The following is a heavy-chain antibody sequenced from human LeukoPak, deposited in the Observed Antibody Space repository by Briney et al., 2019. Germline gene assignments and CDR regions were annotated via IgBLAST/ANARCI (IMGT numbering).Heavy chain of an antibody. V-gene: IGHV4-61*02. CDR3: ARDRNSADILTGSVYNWFDP. CDR2: IYTSGST. CDR1: GGSISSGSYY. D-gene: IGHD3-9*01. Sequence: SQTLSLTCTVSGGSISSGSYYWSWIRQPAGKGLEWIGRIYTSGSTNYNPSLKSRVTISVDTSKNQFSLKLSSVTAADTAVYYCARDRNSADILTGSVYNWFDPWGQGTLVTVSS. J-gene: IGHJ5*02.